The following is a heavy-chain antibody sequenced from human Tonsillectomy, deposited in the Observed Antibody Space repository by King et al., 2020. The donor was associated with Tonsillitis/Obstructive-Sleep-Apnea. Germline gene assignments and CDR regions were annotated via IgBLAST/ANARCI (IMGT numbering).Heavy chain of an antibody. J-gene: IGHJ4*02. V-gene: IGHV3-9*01. CDR2: ISWNSGSV. D-gene: IGHD2-21*02. CDR1: GFTFDDYA. Sequence: QLVQSGGGLVQPGRSLRLSCAASGFTFDDYAMHWVRQAPGKGLEWVSGISWNSGSVAYAASVKGRFTISRDNAENSLYLQMNSVKVEDTALYYCVKDRVAVGVAVGGDFLRGVFDYWGPGTLVTVSS. CDR3: VKDRVAVGVAVGGDFLRGVFDY.